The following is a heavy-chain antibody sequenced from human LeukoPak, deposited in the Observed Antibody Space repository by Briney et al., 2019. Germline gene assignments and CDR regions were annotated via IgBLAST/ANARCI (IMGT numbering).Heavy chain of an antibody. J-gene: IGHJ4*02. Sequence: SETLSLTCTVSGGSISSSSYYWGWIRQPPGKGLEWIGSIYYSGSTYQNPSLKSRVTISVDTSKNQFSLKLSSVTAADTAVYYCARYSSGWYGPSYFDSWGQGTLVTVSS. CDR2: IYYSGST. CDR1: GGSISSSSYY. CDR3: ARYSSGWYGPSYFDS. V-gene: IGHV4-39*07. D-gene: IGHD6-19*01.